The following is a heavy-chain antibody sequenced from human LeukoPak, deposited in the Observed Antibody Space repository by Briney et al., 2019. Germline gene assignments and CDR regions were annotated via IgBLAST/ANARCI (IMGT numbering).Heavy chain of an antibody. CDR3: ARDLGGFGSSSV. Sequence: GGSLRLSCAASGFMFSSNWMSWVRLAPGKGLEWVSSISSSSSYIYYADSVKGRFTISRDNAKNSLYLQMNSLRADDTAVYYCARDLGGFGSSSVWGQGTTVTVSS. V-gene: IGHV3-21*04. CDR1: GFMFSSNW. CDR2: ISSSSSYI. J-gene: IGHJ6*02. D-gene: IGHD3-10*01.